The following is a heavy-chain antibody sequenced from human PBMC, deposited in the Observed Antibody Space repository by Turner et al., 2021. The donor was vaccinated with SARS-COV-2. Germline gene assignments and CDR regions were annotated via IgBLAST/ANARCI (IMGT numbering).Heavy chain of an antibody. Sequence: EVQLFESGGGLVQPGRSLRLSCAASGFPFSSYAMSWVRQAQGKGLEWVSAISGSGCSTYYADSVKGRFTIARDNSKNTLYLQMNSLRAEDTAVYYCAKTGPWGIYMIVVEMREGFDYWGQGTLVTVSS. J-gene: IGHJ4*02. D-gene: IGHD3-22*01. V-gene: IGHV3-23*01. CDR1: GFPFSSYA. CDR3: AKTGPWGIYMIVVEMREGFDY. CDR2: ISGSGCST.